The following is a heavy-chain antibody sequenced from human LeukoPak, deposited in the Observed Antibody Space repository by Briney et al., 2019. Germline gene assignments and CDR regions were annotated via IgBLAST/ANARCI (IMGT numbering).Heavy chain of an antibody. D-gene: IGHD6-13*01. J-gene: IGHJ1*01. CDR2: IYYSGST. CDR3: ARGYSSSGGYFQH. V-gene: IGHV4-61*01. CDR1: GGSFSSGSYY. Sequence: SETLSLTCTVSGGSFSSGSYYWSWIRQPPGKGLEWIGYIYYSGSTNYNPSLKSRVTISVDTSKNQFSLKLSSVTAADTAVYYCARGYSSSGGYFQHWGQGTLVTVSS.